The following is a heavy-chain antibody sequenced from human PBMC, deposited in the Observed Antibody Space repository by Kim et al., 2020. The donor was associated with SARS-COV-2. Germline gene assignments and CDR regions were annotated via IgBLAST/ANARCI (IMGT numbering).Heavy chain of an antibody. CDR1: GYTFTAYE. CDR2: INPNSGGT. CDR3: ARACGSGCGIDDAIDI. V-gene: IGHV1-2*02. D-gene: IGHD2-21*02. Sequence: ASVKVSCKASGYTFTAYEINWVRQTPGQGLEWMGWINPNSGGTNYAQKLQGRVTMTRDTSISTAYMELSSLRSDDTAVYYCARACGSGCGIDDAIDIWGQRRMVTVPS. J-gene: IGHJ3*02.